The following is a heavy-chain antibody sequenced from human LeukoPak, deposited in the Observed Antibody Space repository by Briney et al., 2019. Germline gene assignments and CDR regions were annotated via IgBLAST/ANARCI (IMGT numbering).Heavy chain of an antibody. Sequence: SETLSLTCTVSGGSISSSSYFWGWIRLPPGKGLQWIGSISNSGSTYYNPSLKSRVTISVDTSKNQFSLKLSSVTAADTAVYYCVRQGGYYDSSGICWGQGTLVTVSS. J-gene: IGHJ4*02. V-gene: IGHV4-39*01. CDR1: GGSISSSSYF. CDR3: VRQGGYYDSSGIC. CDR2: ISNSGST. D-gene: IGHD3-22*01.